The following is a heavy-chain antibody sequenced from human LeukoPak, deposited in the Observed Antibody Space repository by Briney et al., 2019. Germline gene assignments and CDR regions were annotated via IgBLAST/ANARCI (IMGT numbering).Heavy chain of an antibody. CDR3: ARGDSSSWYALSFDY. CDR2: IYHSGST. V-gene: IGHV4-4*02. D-gene: IGHD6-13*01. J-gene: IGHJ4*02. CDR1: GGSISSSNW. Sequence: SETLSLTCAVSGGSISSSNWWSWVRQPPGKGLEWIGEIYHSGSTNYNPSLKSRVTISVDKSKNLFSLKLSSVTAADTAVYYRARGDSSSWYALSFDYWGQGTLVTVSS.